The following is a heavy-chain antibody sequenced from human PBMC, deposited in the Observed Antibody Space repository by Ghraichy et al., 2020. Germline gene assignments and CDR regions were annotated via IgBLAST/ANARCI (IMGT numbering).Heavy chain of an antibody. D-gene: IGHD3-22*01. CDR2: IKSKTDGGTT. CDR3: TTALDIVVVITTH. V-gene: IGHV3-15*01. CDR1: GFTFSNAW. Sequence: LSLTCAASGFTFSNAWMSWVRQAPGKGLEWVGRIKSKTDGGTTDYAAPVKGRFTIPRDDSKNTLDLQMNSLKTEDTAVYYCTTALDIVVVITTHWGKGTLVTVSS. J-gene: IGHJ4*02.